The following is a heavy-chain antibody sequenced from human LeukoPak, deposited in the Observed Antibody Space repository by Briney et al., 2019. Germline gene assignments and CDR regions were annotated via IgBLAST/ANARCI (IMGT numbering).Heavy chain of an antibody. D-gene: IGHD3-22*01. CDR1: GYTFTSYY. CDR2: INPSGGST. Sequence: ASVKVSCKASGYTFTSYYMHWVRQAPGQGLERMGIINPSGGSTSYAQKFQGRVTMTRDMSTGTVYMELSSLRSEDTAVYYCARDGRGDRGYYDSSGYGFDPWGQGTLVTVSS. J-gene: IGHJ5*02. CDR3: ARDGRGDRGYYDSSGYGFDP. V-gene: IGHV1-46*01.